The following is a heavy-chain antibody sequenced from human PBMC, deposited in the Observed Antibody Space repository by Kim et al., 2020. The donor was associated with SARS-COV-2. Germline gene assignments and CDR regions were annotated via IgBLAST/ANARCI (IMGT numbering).Heavy chain of an antibody. CDR1: GFTFGNYW. CDR3: ARGASGYSFDI. CDR2: INSDGSVT. Sequence: GGSLRLSCAASGFTFGNYWMHWVRQAPGKGLVWVSHINSDGSVTTYADSVKGRLTISRDNTQKTLYLQLSSLRAEDTAMYYCARGASGYSFDIWGLGT. D-gene: IGHD5-12*01. J-gene: IGHJ3*02. V-gene: IGHV3-74*01.